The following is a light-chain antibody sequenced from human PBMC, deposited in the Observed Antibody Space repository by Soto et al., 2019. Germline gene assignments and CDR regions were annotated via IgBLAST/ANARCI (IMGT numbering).Light chain of an antibody. V-gene: IGKV1-5*01. CDR1: QNINTR. Sequence: DVQMTQSPATLSASVGDTVTITCRASQNINTRLAWYQQRPGKAPKLLVFSASRLKAGVPSRFSGTGSGTDFALTISRLQPDDFATYYCQQFDNFSRTFGRGTKLEI. CDR3: QQFDNFSRT. CDR2: SAS. J-gene: IGKJ1*01.